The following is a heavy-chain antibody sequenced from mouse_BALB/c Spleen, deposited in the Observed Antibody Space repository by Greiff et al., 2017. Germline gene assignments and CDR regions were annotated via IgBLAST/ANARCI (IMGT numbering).Heavy chain of an antibody. CDR1: GYTFTSYW. V-gene: IGHV1-87*01. CDR3: ARSEVYGAWFAY. CDR2: IYPGDGDT. D-gene: IGHD1-1*02. Sequence: QVQLQQSGAELARPGASVKLSCKASGYTFTSYWMQWVKQRPGQGLEWIGAIYPGDGDTRYTQKFKGKATLTADKSSSTAYMQLSSLASEDSAVYYCARSEVYGAWFAYWGQGTLVTVSA. J-gene: IGHJ3*01.